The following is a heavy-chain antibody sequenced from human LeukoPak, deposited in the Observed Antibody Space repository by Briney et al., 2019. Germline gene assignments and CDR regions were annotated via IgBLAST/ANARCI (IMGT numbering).Heavy chain of an antibody. CDR2: INTNTGNP. J-gene: IGHJ6*03. CDR3: ASQYLSSSSWYNYYYMDV. CDR1: GYTFTSYA. V-gene: IGHV7-4-1*02. Sequence: ASVKVSCKASGYTFTSYAMNWVRQAPGQGLEWMGWINTNTGNPTYAQGFTGRFVFSLDTSVSTAYLQISSLKAEGTAVYYCASQYLSSSSWYNYYYMDVWGKGTTVTVSS. D-gene: IGHD6-13*01.